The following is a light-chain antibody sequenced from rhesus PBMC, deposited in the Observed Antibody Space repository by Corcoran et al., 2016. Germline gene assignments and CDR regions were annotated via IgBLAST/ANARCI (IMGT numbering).Light chain of an antibody. CDR1: QSLLHSDGYTS. V-gene: IGKV2-90*01. CDR2: LGS. J-gene: IGKJ2*01. CDR3: MQGTQLPYS. Sequence: DIVMTQTPLSPPVTPGEPASIPCRSSQSLLHSDGYTSFDWYLQKPGQAPQRSIFLGSKLASGVPVRFSGSGAGTDVTLKISRVEAEYVGVYYCMQGTQLPYSFGQGTKVEIK.